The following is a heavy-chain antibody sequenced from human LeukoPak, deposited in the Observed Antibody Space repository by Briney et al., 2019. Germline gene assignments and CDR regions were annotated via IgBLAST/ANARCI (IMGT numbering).Heavy chain of an antibody. V-gene: IGHV1-58*02. CDR2: IVVGSGNT. D-gene: IGHD3-3*01. J-gene: IGHJ4*02. CDR3: AAIPDESDFWSGYSFDY. Sequence: ASVRVSFKASGFTFTSSAMQWVRQARGQRRGWVGWIVVGSGNTNYAQKFQERGTITRDMSTSTAYMELSSLRSEDTAVYYCAAIPDESDFWSGYSFDYWGQGTLVTVSS. CDR1: GFTFTSSA.